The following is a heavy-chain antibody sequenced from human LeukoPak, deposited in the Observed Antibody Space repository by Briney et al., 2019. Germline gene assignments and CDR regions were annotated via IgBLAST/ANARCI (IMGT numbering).Heavy chain of an antibody. V-gene: IGHV1-3*01. CDR2: INAGNGNT. D-gene: IGHD2-8*01. CDR1: GYTFTRYA. J-gene: IGHJ4*02. CDR3: ARGGGVWDLFDC. Sequence: GASVKVSCKASGYTFTRYAMHWVRQAPGQRLEWMGWINAGNGNTKYSQKFQGRVTITRATSASTAYMELSSLRSEDTAVYYCARGGGVWDLFDCWGQGTLVTVSS.